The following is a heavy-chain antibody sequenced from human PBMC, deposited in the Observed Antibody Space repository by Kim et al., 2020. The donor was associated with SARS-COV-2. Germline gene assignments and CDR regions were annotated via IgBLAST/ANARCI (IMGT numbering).Heavy chain of an antibody. D-gene: IGHD2-21*01. Sequence: ASVKVSCKTSGYAFRSYAMNWVRQAPGQGLEWMGWINTNTGNPTFAQGLTGRFVFSLDTSVSTTYLQISSLKTEDTAVYYCARTGTTYAFARWGHGTMVT. CDR2: INTNTGNP. V-gene: IGHV7-4-1*02. J-gene: IGHJ3*01. CDR1: GYAFRSYA. CDR3: ARTGTTYAFAR.